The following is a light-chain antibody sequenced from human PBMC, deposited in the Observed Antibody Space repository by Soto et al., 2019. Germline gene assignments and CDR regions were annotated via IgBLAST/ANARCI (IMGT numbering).Light chain of an antibody. CDR3: CSYAGSYNYV. V-gene: IGLV2-11*01. Sequence: QSALTLPRSVSGSPGQSVTLSCTGNSSDVGGYNYVSWYQQHPGKAPKLMIYDVSKRPSGVPDRFSGSKSGNTASLTISGLQAEDEADYYCCSYAGSYNYVFGTGSKVTGL. J-gene: IGLJ1*01. CDR2: DVS. CDR1: SSDVGGYNY.